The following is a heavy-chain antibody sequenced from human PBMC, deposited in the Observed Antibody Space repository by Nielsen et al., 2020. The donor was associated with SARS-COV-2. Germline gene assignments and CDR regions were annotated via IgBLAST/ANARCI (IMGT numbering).Heavy chain of an antibody. D-gene: IGHD3-22*01. CDR3: ARGYYYDSSGYYLDYFDY. CDR2: ISSSSYTI. V-gene: IGHV3-48*02. CDR1: GLTFSNYD. Sequence: GESLKISCAASGLTFSNYDMNWVRQAPGKRLEWVSYISSSSYTIYYADSVKGRFTISRDNARNSLYLQMSSLRDGDTAVYYCARGYYYDSSGYYLDYFDYWGQGTLVTVSS. J-gene: IGHJ4*02.